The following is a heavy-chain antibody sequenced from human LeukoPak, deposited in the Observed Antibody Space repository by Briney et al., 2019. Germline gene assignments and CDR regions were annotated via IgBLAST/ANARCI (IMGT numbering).Heavy chain of an antibody. CDR2: ISYDGSNK. J-gene: IGHJ4*02. Sequence: GGSLRLSCAASGFTFSSYAMHWVRQAPGKGLEWVAVISYDGSNKYYADSVKGRFTISRDNSKNTLYLQMNSLRAEDTAVYYCARDRYSSGWYEVYWGQGTLVTVSP. CDR1: GFTFSSYA. D-gene: IGHD6-19*01. V-gene: IGHV3-30*04. CDR3: ARDRYSSGWYEVY.